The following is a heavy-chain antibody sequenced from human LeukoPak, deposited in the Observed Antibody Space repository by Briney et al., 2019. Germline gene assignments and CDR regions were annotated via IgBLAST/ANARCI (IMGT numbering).Heavy chain of an antibody. D-gene: IGHD1-26*01. V-gene: IGHV1-69*13. J-gene: IGHJ6*02. CDR1: GYTLTELS. Sequence: ASVKVSCKVSGYTLTELSMHWVRQAPGKGLEWMGGIIPIFGTANYAQKFQGRVTITADESTSTAYMELSSLRSEDTAVYYCARMAIRQGGYGMDVWGQGTTVTVSS. CDR3: ARMAIRQGGYGMDV. CDR2: IIPIFGTA.